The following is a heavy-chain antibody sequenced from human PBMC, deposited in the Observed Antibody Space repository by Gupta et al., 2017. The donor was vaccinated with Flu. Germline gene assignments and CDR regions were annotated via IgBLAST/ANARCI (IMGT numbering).Heavy chain of an antibody. D-gene: IGHD2-8*01. CDR2: ISGSGGST. V-gene: IGHV3-23*01. CDR3: AKDYLEGTNGVWAFDI. Sequence: AMSWVRQAPGKGLEWVSAISGSGGSTYYADSVKGRFTISRDNSKNTLYLQMNSLRAEDTAVYYCAKDYLEGTNGVWAFDIWGQGTMVTVSS. J-gene: IGHJ3*02. CDR1: A.